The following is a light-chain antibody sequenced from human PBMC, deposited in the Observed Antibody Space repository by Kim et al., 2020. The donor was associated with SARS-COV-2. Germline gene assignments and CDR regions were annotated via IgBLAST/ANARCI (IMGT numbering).Light chain of an antibody. V-gene: IGKV3D-20*01. CDR3: QQYGNSPVT. CDR1: QSVSGNY. CDR2: DAY. J-gene: IGKJ4*01. Sequence: EIVLTQSPATLPLSPGERATLSCGASQSVSGNYLAWYQQKPGLAPRLLIYDAYSRATGIPDRFSGSGSGTDFTLTISRLDPEDFAVYYCQQYGNSPVTFGGGTKVDIK.